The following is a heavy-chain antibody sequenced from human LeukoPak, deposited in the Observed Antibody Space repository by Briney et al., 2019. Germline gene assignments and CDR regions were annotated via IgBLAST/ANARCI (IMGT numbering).Heavy chain of an antibody. CDR3: ARAERFLYYFDY. Sequence: SETLSLACTVSGGSVSSGDYYWSWIRQPPGKGLEWIGYIYYSGSTYYNPSLKSRVTISIDTSKNQFSLKLSSVTAADTAVYYCARAERFLYYFDYWGQETLVTVSS. J-gene: IGHJ4*02. V-gene: IGHV4-30-4*08. CDR1: GGSVSSGDYY. D-gene: IGHD3-3*01. CDR2: IYYSGST.